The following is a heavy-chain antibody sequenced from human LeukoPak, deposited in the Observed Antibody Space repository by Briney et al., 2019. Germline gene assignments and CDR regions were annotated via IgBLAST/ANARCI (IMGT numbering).Heavy chain of an antibody. CDR2: INHSGST. CDR3: ARRRVQQLARFDY. CDR1: GGSFSGYY. V-gene: IGHV4-34*01. D-gene: IGHD6-13*01. J-gene: IGHJ4*02. Sequence: SETLSLTGAVYGGSFSGYYWSWIRQPPGKGLEWIGEINHSGSTNYNPSLKSRVTISVDTSKNQFSLKLSSVTAADTAVYYCARRRVQQLARFDYWGQGTLVTVSS.